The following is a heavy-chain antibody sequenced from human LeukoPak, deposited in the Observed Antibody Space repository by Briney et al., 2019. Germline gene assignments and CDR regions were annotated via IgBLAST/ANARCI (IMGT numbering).Heavy chain of an antibody. Sequence: ASVKVSCKASGYTFTGYYMHWVRQAPGQGLEWMGRINPNSGGTNYAQKFQGSVTMTSDTSISTAYMELSRLRSDDTAVYYCARVKDWRSNGFDYWGQGTLVTVSS. CDR1: GYTFTGYY. CDR2: INPNSGGT. J-gene: IGHJ4*02. CDR3: ARVKDWRSNGFDY. D-gene: IGHD3/OR15-3a*01. V-gene: IGHV1-2*06.